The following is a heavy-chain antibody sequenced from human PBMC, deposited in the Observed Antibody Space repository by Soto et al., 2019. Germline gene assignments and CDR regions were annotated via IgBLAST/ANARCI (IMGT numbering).Heavy chain of an antibody. J-gene: IGHJ4*02. Sequence: QVQLQESGPGLVKPSETLSLTCTVSGGSISTYYWNWLRQPPGKGLEWIGYIYYSGTTNYNPSLKSRVTISVDTSKNQFSLILSSVTAADTAVYYCARGGDYYGSGSYYPKLYWGQGTLVTVSS. CDR1: GGSISTYY. CDR2: IYYSGTT. D-gene: IGHD3-10*01. V-gene: IGHV4-59*08. CDR3: ARGGDYYGSGSYYPKLY.